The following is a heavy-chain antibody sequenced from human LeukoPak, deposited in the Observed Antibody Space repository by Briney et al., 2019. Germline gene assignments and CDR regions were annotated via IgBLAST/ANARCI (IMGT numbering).Heavy chain of an antibody. J-gene: IGHJ2*01. V-gene: IGHV4-31*03. CDR3: ARDRAVTTVVTPYWYFDL. CDR1: GGSISSGGYY. D-gene: IGHD4-23*01. Sequence: MASETLSLTCTVSGGSISSGGYYWSWIRQHPGKGLEWIGYIYYSGSTYYNPSLKSRVTISVDTSKNQFSLKLSSVTAADTAVYYCARDRAVTTVVTPYWYFDLWGRGTLVTVSS. CDR2: IYYSGST.